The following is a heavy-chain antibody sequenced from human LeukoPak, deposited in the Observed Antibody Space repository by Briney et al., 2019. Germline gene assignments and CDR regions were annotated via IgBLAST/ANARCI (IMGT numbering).Heavy chain of an antibody. J-gene: IGHJ5*02. V-gene: IGHV3-7*01. CDR1: GFTFSSYW. D-gene: IGHD3-22*01. Sequence: PGGSLRLSCAASGFTFSSYWMSWVRQAPGKGLEWVANIKQDGSEKYYVDSVKGRFTISRDNAKNSLYLQMNSLRAEDTAVYYCAREIGYDSSGYYGGTDWFDPWGQGTPVTVSS. CDR3: AREIGYDSSGYYGGTDWFDP. CDR2: IKQDGSEK.